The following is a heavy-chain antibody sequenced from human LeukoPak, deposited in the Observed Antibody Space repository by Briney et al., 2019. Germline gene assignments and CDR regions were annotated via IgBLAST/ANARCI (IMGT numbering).Heavy chain of an antibody. Sequence: GGSLRLSCAASGFTFSSYSMNWVRQAPGKGLDWVSSISSSSSYIYYADSVKGRFTISRDNAKNSLYLQMNSLRAEDTAVYYCERVIWTDYYYYMDVWGKGTTVTISS. CDR2: ISSSSSYI. D-gene: IGHD2-21*01. CDR1: GFTFSSYS. CDR3: ERVIWTDYYYYMDV. V-gene: IGHV3-21*01. J-gene: IGHJ6*03.